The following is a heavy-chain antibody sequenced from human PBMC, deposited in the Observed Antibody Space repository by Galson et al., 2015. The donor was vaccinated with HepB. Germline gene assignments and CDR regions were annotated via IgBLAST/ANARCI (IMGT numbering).Heavy chain of an antibody. Sequence: SVKVSCKASGYTFTSYYMHWVRQAPGQGLEWMGIINPSGGSTSYARKFQGRVTMTRDTSTSTVYMELSSLRSEDTAVYYCARVLRGYSGYDSVDFWGQGTLVTVSS. D-gene: IGHD5-12*01. CDR1: GYTFTSYY. J-gene: IGHJ4*02. CDR3: ARVLRGYSGYDSVDF. CDR2: INPSGGST. V-gene: IGHV1-46*03.